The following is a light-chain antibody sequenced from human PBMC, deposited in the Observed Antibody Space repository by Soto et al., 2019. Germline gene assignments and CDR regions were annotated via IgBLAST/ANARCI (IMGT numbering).Light chain of an antibody. CDR2: TTN. CDR1: TGAVTSGNY. Sequence: QAVVTQEPSLTVSPGGTVTLTCASSTGAVTSGNYPSWFQQRPGQAPRTLIYTTNSKHSWTPARFSGSLRGDKAALTLSGVQPEDEADYYSLLYYGGAPLVFGGGTKLTVL. V-gene: IGLV7-43*01. J-gene: IGLJ3*02. CDR3: LLYYGGAPLV.